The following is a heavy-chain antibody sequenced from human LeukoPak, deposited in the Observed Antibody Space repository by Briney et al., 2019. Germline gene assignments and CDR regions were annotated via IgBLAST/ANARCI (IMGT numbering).Heavy chain of an antibody. D-gene: IGHD4/OR15-4a*01. CDR2: IKPDGNEK. J-gene: IGHJ4*02. CDR3: VATPNYRYIDY. Sequence: GGCLRLSCAASGFTFNNHWMTWVRQAPGKGLEWVANIKPDGNEKYYVDSVKGRFAISRDNAKNSLYLQMNSLRVEDTAVYYCVATPNYRYIDYWGQGALVTVSS. CDR1: GFTFNNHW. V-gene: IGHV3-7*01.